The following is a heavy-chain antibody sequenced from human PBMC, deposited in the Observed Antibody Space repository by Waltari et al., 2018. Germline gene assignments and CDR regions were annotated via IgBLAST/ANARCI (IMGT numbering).Heavy chain of an antibody. CDR1: GASVSSRIHY. CDR3: ARHMTTVTTSSFDY. Sequence: QLQLQESGPGLVKPSETLSLPCTVSGASVSSRIHYWGWIRQSPGKGLEWIGSITQSGSSYYNPSLRSRVTLLVDTSKNQFSLRVNSVTAADMALYYCARHMTTVTTSSFDYWGQGALVTVSS. V-gene: IGHV4-39*07. J-gene: IGHJ4*02. D-gene: IGHD4-17*01. CDR2: ITQSGSS.